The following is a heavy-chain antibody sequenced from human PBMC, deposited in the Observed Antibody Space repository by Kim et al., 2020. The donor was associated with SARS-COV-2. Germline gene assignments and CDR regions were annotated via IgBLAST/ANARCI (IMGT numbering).Heavy chain of an antibody. J-gene: IGHJ4*02. CDR1: GGSISSGGYY. V-gene: IGHV4-31*03. D-gene: IGHD5-12*01. CDR2: IYYSGST. CDR3: ATYSGYDLGGFYYFDY. Sequence: SETLSLTCTVSGGSISSGGYYWSWIRQHPGKGLEWIGYIYYSGSTYYNPSLKSRVTISVDTSKNQFSLKLSSVTAADTAMYYCATYSGYDLGGFYYFDYWGQGTLVTVSS.